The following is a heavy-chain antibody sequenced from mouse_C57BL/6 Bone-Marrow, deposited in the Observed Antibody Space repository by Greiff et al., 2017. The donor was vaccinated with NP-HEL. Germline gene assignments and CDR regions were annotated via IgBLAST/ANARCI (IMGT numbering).Heavy chain of an antibody. V-gene: IGHV5-4*03. Sequence: EVKLVESGGGLVKPGGSLKLSCAASGFTFSSYAMSWVRQTPEKRLEWVATISDGGSYTYYPDNAKGRFTISRDNAKNNLYLQMSHLKSEDTAMYYCARAGYGSSYPFAYWGQGTLVTVSA. D-gene: IGHD1-1*01. CDR1: GFTFSSYA. CDR3: ARAGYGSSYPFAY. J-gene: IGHJ3*01. CDR2: ISDGGSYT.